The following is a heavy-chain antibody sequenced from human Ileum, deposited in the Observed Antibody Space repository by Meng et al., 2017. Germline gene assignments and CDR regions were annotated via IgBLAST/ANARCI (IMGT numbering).Heavy chain of an antibody. Sequence: QGQLQAAGPGPVSPSDTLSLTCNVSGGSVSSASYSWSWIRQPPGKGLEWIGLIHYSGSRNYNPSLKSRVTMSVDTSKNQVSLRLTSVTAADTAVYYCARFYGSGTFEVHDYWGQGTLVTVSS. V-gene: IGHV4-61*01. CDR2: IHYSGSR. J-gene: IGHJ4*02. D-gene: IGHD3-10*01. CDR3: ARFYGSGTFEVHDY. CDR1: GGSVSSASYS.